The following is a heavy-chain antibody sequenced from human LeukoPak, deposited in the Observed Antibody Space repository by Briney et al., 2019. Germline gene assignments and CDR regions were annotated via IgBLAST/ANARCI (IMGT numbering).Heavy chain of an antibody. D-gene: IGHD7-27*01. CDR1: GFTFSSYA. CDR2: ISGSGGST. CDR3: AKPPPGAADYYYYGMDV. Sequence: GGSLRLSCAASGFTFSSYAMSWVRQAPGKGLEWVSAISGSGGSTYYADSVKGRFTTSRDNSKNTLYLQMNSLRAEDTAVYYCAKPPPGAADYYYYGMDVWGQGTTVTVSS. V-gene: IGHV3-23*01. J-gene: IGHJ6*02.